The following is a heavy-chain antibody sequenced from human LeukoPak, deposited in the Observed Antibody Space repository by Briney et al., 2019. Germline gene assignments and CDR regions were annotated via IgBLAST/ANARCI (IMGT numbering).Heavy chain of an antibody. CDR2: IYYSGSA. CDR1: GGSISSSSYY. CDR3: CSFKNTAGGFFDY. V-gene: IGHV4-39*01. Sequence: PSETLSLTCTVSGGSISSSSYYWGWIRQPPGKGLEWIGSIYYSGSAYYNPSLKSRVTISVDTSKNQFSLKLSSVTAADTAVYYCCSFKNTAGGFFDYWGQGTLVTVSS. D-gene: IGHD5-18*01. J-gene: IGHJ4*02.